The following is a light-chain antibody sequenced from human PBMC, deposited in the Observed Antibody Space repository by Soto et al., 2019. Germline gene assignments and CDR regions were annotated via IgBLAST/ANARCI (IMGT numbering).Light chain of an antibody. CDR2: DAS. Sequence: DIQMTQSPSSLSASVGDRVTVTCQASQDISNDLNWYQQKPGKAPKLLIYDASNLETGVPSRFSGSGSGTDFTFTISSLQPEDLATYYCKQYDDLPYTFGKGTKVDIK. CDR3: KQYDDLPYT. V-gene: IGKV1-33*01. J-gene: IGKJ2*01. CDR1: QDISND.